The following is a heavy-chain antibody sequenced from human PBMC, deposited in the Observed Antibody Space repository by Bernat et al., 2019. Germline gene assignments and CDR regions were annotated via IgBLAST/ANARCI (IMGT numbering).Heavy chain of an antibody. J-gene: IGHJ4*02. D-gene: IGHD3-3*01. V-gene: IGHV1-69*17. Sequence: QVQLVQSGAEVKKPGSSVKVSCKASGGTFSSYAISWVRQAPGQGLEWMGGIIPIFGIANYAQKFKGNVTITADKSTRTACLKLSSLRSEDRAVYYCARGNYDFWGGYYTGAYWGEGTLVTVSS. CDR2: IIPIFGIA. CDR3: ARGNYDFWGGYYTGAY. CDR1: GGTFSSYA.